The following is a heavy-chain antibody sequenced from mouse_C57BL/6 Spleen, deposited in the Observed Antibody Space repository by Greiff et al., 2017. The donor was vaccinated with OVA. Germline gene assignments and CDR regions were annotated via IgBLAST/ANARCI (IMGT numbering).Heavy chain of an antibody. CDR1: GYSFTGYY. D-gene: IGHD2-4*01. J-gene: IGHJ2*01. CDR3: ARGGYDYPYFDY. V-gene: IGHV1-43*01. Sequence: VQLKESGPELVKPGASVKISCKASGYSFTGYYMHWVKQSSEKSLEWIGEINPSTGGTSYNQKFKGKATLTVDKSSSTAYMQLKSLTSEDSAVYYCARGGYDYPYFDYWGQGTTLTVSS. CDR2: INPSTGGT.